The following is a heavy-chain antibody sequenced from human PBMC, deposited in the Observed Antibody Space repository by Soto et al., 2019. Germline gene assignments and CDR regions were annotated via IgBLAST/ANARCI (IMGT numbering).Heavy chain of an antibody. J-gene: IGHJ4*02. V-gene: IGHV1-18*01. D-gene: IGHD1-1*01. CDR3: ARARYGDY. Sequence: QVHLVQSGAEVKKPGASVKVSCQASGYAFTTYGITWVRQAPGQGLEWMGWISAHNGNTNYAQKLQGSDTVTRDTSTSTAYMELRSSRSDDTAVYYCARARYGDYWCQGALVTVSS. CDR1: GYAFTTYG. CDR2: ISAHNGNT.